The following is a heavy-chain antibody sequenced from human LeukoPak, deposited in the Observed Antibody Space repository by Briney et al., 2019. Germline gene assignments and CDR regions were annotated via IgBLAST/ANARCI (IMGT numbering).Heavy chain of an antibody. CDR3: ARLVVTAIPVLDS. CDR2: IIPILGIV. CDR1: GGIFSSYG. J-gene: IGHJ4*02. V-gene: IGHV1-69*04. D-gene: IGHD2-21*02. Sequence: SVKVSCKASGGIFSSYGISWVRQAPGQGHEWMGRIIPILGIVSYAQKFQGRVTITADKSTSTAYMELSSLRSEDSAVYYCARLVVTAIPVLDSWGLGTLVTVSS.